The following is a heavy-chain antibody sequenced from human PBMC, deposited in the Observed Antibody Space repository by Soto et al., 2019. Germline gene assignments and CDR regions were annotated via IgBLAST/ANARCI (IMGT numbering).Heavy chain of an antibody. Sequence: SETLSLTCSFSCGSIIGDYYWSWIRQSPEKGLEWIGYIYYSGSSYSNPALQSRLSMSLDTSKNQFSLKLRSVTAADTAVYYCAGGGARWPGYFDSWGQGALVTVSS. CDR1: CGSIIGDYY. V-gene: IGHV4-30-4*08. CDR2: IYYSGSS. CDR3: AGGGARWPGYFDS. J-gene: IGHJ4*02. D-gene: IGHD2-15*01.